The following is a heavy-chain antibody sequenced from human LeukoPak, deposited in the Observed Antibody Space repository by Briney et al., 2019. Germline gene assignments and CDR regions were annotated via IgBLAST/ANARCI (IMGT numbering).Heavy chain of an antibody. V-gene: IGHV1-69*06. CDR2: IIPIFGTT. CDR3: ARGSYYYGSGSSYPWEYFDY. Sequence: SVKVSCKASGGTFSSYAISWVRQAPGQGLEWMGGIIPIFGTTDYAQKFQGRVTITADRSTSTAYMELSSLRSEDTAVYYCARGSYYYGSGSSYPWEYFDYWGQGTLVTVSS. CDR1: GGTFSSYA. D-gene: IGHD3-10*01. J-gene: IGHJ4*02.